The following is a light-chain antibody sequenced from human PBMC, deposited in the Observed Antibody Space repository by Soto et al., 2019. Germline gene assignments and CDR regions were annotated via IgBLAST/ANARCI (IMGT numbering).Light chain of an antibody. CDR2: AAS. CDR3: QQSFRTPIT. CDR1: QIISTY. Sequence: DIQMTQSPSSLSASVGDRVTITCRASQIISTYLNWYQQKPGKAPKSLIYAASNLQSGVPSRFSGSGSGTDFTLTISSLQPEDFATYYCQQSFRTPITFGQGTRLEVK. V-gene: IGKV1-39*01. J-gene: IGKJ5*01.